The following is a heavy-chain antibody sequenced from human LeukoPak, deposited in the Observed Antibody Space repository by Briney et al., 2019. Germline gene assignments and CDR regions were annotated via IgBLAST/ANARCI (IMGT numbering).Heavy chain of an antibody. CDR3: AKVEDGIAAALDY. D-gene: IGHD6-13*01. CDR2: IDGDSTTI. J-gene: IGHJ4*02. Sequence: PGGSLRLSCAASGFTLSTYSLNWVRQAPGKGLEWLSYIDGDSTTISYADSVKGRFTISRDNSKNTLYLQMNSLRAEDTAVYYCAKVEDGIAAALDYWGQGTLVTVSS. V-gene: IGHV3-48*01. CDR1: GFTLSTYS.